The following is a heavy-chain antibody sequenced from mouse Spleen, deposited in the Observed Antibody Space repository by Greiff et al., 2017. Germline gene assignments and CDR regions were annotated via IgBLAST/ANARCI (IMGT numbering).Heavy chain of an antibody. J-gene: IGHJ2*01. CDR3: ARQYGTSYYFDY. CDR1: GFTFSSYA. CDR2: ISSGGSYT. V-gene: IGHV5-9-1*01. D-gene: IGHD2-10*02. Sequence: EVMLVESGGGLVKPGGSLKLSCAASGFTFSSYAMSWVRQTPEKRLEWVATISSGGSYTYYPDSVKGRFTISRDNAKNTLYLQMSSLRSEDTAMYYCARQYGTSYYFDYWGQGTTLTVSS.